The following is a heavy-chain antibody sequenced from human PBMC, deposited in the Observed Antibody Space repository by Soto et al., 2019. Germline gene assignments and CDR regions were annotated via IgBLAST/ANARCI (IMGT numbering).Heavy chain of an antibody. V-gene: IGHV1-69*01. Sequence: QVQLVQSGAEVKKPGSSVKVSCKASGGTFSSYSINWVRLAPGQGLEWMGEIIPIFGTANYAQKFQGRVTITADESTSTAYMELSSLRSEETALYYCARDGGRHSGGIDYWGQGTLVTVSS. J-gene: IGHJ4*02. CDR1: GGTFSSYS. CDR2: IIPIFGTA. D-gene: IGHD1-26*01. CDR3: ARDGGRHSGGIDY.